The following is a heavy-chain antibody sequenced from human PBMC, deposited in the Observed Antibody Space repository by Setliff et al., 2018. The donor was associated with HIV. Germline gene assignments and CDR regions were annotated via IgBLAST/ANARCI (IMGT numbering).Heavy chain of an antibody. V-gene: IGHV4-31*03. J-gene: IGHJ4*02. CDR2: IFFAGST. Sequence: SVTLSLTCSVSGASISSMNSGTYYWSWIRQHPGKGLEWIGYIFFAGSTYYTPSLKSRLSISRDTSDQFSLRLSSVTAGDTAVYFCARGRPFGGYRTILDYWGQGMLVTVSS. CDR3: ARGRPFGGYRTILDY. D-gene: IGHD3-22*01. CDR1: GASISSMNSGTYY.